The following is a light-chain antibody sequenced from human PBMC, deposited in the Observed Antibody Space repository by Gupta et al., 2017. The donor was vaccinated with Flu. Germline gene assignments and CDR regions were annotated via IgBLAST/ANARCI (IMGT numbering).Light chain of an antibody. CDR3: QQRSNWPPT. V-gene: IGKV3-11*01. CDR2: DPS. CDR1: QSVSSY. Sequence: IVLTQSPDTLSLSPGERANLSCRASQSVSSYLAWYQEKPGRAPRLLIYDPSNRATGVPARFSGSGSGTDFTLTISSLEPEDSAVYYCQQRSNWPPTFGQGTRLEIK. J-gene: IGKJ5*01.